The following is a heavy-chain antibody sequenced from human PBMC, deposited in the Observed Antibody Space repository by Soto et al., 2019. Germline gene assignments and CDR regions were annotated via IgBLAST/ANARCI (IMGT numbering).Heavy chain of an antibody. CDR2: ISGSDDRT. Sequence: EVQLLESGGGLIQPGGSLRLTCAASGFTFSTYAMSWVRQAPGKRLEWVSCISGSDDRTYYAGSLKGRFTISRDSSKDTLRLPMNRLRAEDTAVDYCARAPMPYDFPYYFDQWGQGTVVTVAS. CDR3: ARAPMPYDFPYYFDQ. CDR1: GFTFSTYA. V-gene: IGHV3-23*01. D-gene: IGHD3-3*01. J-gene: IGHJ4*02.